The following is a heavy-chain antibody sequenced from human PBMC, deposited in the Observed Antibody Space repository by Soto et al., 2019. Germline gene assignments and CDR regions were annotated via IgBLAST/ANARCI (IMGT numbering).Heavy chain of an antibody. CDR1: DGSVSSPTYY. V-gene: IGHV4-39*01. D-gene: IGHD1-20*01. CDR2: VYYSGST. J-gene: IGHJ4*02. CDR3: ARVLTGSRAFDF. Sequence: SETLSLTCTVSDGSVSSPTYYWGWVRQPPGKGLQWIGNVYYSGSTFYNPSLKSRVTVSIDTSKNQFSLSLGALTASDTAVYYCARVLTGSRAFDFWGQRALVTVSS.